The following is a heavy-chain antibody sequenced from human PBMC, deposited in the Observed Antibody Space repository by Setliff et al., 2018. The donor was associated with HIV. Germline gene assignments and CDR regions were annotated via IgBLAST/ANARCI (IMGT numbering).Heavy chain of an antibody. CDR1: GYTFTRYY. V-gene: IGHV1-2*02. J-gene: IGHJ4*02. Sequence: WASVKVSCKTSGYTFTRYYIHWVRQAPGQGLEWMAWIDPKSGETNYEQEFQGRVTLTRDTSISTAYLELTSLRSDDTAIFYCMRGREIGSRSPLELSDYWGQGTLVTDSS. D-gene: IGHD1-26*01. CDR2: IDPKSGET. CDR3: MRGREIGSRSPLELSDY.